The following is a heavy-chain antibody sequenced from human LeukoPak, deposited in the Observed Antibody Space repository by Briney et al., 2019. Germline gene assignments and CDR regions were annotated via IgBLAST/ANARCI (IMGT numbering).Heavy chain of an antibody. V-gene: IGHV3-7*01. CDR2: IKQDGSEK. Sequence: GGSLRLSCAASGFTFSSHWMSWVRQAPGKGLEWVANIKQDGSEKYYVDSVKGRFTISRDNSKNTLYLQMNSLRAEDTAVYYCAKGESRSSSHPGGSWFDPWGQGTLVTVSS. CDR3: AKGESRSSSHPGGSWFDP. J-gene: IGHJ5*02. D-gene: IGHD6-6*01. CDR1: GFTFSSHW.